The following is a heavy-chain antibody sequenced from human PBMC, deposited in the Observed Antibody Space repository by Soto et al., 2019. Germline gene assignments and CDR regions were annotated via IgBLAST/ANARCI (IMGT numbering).Heavy chain of an antibody. J-gene: IGHJ6*02. CDR3: ASDLSGRADV. Sequence: GGSLRLSCAASGFTFSSYWMHWVRQAPGKGLVRVSRMNEDGGTTDYAAPVKVRFTISRDNPKNTLYLQMNSLRVEDTAVYYCASDLSGRADVWGQGTTVSVSS. CDR2: MNEDGGTT. D-gene: IGHD3-10*01. V-gene: IGHV3-74*01. CDR1: GFTFSSYW.